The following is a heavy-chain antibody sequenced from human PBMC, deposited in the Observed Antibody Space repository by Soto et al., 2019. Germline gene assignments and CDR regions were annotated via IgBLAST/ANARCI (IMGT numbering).Heavy chain of an antibody. CDR2: IKQDGSEK. Sequence: EVQLVESGGGLVQPGGSLRLSCAASGFTFSSDWMTWVRQAPGKGLEWVANIKQDGSEKYYVDSVKGRFTISRDNAKNSLYLQMNSLRAEDTAVYYCARHRSRARVDYWGQGTLVTVSS. CDR1: GFTFSSDW. J-gene: IGHJ4*02. CDR3: ARHRSRARVDY. D-gene: IGHD1-26*01. V-gene: IGHV3-7*05.